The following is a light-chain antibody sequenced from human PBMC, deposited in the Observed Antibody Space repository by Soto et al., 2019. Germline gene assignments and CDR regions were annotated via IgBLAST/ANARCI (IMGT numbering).Light chain of an antibody. Sequence: EIVLTQSPGTLSLSPGERATLSCRASQSVSSSSLAWYQQKPGQSPRLLIYGASSRATGIPDRFSGRGSGTDFTLTISRLEPEDFAMYYCQQYHWAPDTFGQGTRLEIK. CDR3: QQYHWAPDT. J-gene: IGKJ5*01. CDR2: GAS. CDR1: QSVSSSS. V-gene: IGKV3-20*01.